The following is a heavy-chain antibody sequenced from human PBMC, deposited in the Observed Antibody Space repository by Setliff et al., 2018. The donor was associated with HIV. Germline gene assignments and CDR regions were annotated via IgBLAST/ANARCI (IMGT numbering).Heavy chain of an antibody. CDR1: GYTFAGDY. J-gene: IGHJ4*02. CDR3: ARDRYHYGSNGYVRYFDY. CDR2: INPNSGGT. V-gene: IGHV1-2*02. D-gene: IGHD3-22*01. Sequence: ASVKVSCKASGYTFAGDYINWVRQAPGQGLEWMGWINPNSGGTNYAQKFQGRVTMTRDTSISTAYMELSRLRSDDAAVYYCARDRYHYGSNGYVRYFDYWGQGTLVTVSS.